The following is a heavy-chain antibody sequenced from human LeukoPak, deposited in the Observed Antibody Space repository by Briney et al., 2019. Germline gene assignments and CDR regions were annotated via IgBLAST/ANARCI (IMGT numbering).Heavy chain of an antibody. J-gene: IGHJ4*02. CDR1: GFTFSIYG. CDR2: IRYDGSNK. V-gene: IGHV3-30*02. D-gene: IGHD3-10*01. CDR3: AKDAAHGSGSYYEPYFDY. Sequence: GGSLRLSCAASGFTFSIYGMHWVRQAPGKGLEWVAFIRYDGSNKYYADSVKGRFTISRDNSKNTLYLQMNSLRAEDTAVYYCAKDAAHGSGSYYEPYFDYWGQGTLVTVSS.